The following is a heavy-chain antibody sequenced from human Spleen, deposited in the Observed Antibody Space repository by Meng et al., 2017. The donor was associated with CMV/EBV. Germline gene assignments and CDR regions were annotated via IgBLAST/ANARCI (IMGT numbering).Heavy chain of an antibody. V-gene: IGHV3-33*06. CDR3: AKDRGAVAGPNLFYYYGTDV. Sequence: SLRLSCAASGFSFSSYGTHWVRQAPGKGLEWVAGIWHDGINKYYAQSVKGRFTISRDNSKNTLYLQMNSLRAEDSAVYYCAKDRGAVAGPNLFYYYGTDVWGQGTTVTVSS. J-gene: IGHJ6*02. CDR2: IWHDGINK. CDR1: GFSFSSYG. D-gene: IGHD6-19*01.